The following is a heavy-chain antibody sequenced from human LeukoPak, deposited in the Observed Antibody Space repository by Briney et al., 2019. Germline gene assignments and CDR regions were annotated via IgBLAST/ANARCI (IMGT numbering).Heavy chain of an antibody. V-gene: IGHV3-23*01. Sequence: GGSLRLSCAASGFTFSNSGMAWVRQTPRKGLEWVSAITDGGDTTYYADSVKGRFIISRDNSQNTLYLQMNSLRAEDTAMYYCATMNGYFAYWGQGTLVTVSS. J-gene: IGHJ4*02. D-gene: IGHD2-8*01. CDR1: GFTFSNSG. CDR2: ITDGGDTT. CDR3: ATMNGYFAY.